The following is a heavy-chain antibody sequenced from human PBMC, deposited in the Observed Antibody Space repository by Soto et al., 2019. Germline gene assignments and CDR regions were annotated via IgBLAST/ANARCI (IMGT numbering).Heavy chain of an antibody. CDR3: VKAYLSTLYYFDY. Sequence: LRLSCAASGFTFSSYAMSWVRQPPGQGLEWVSGISTGGGSTYYADSVKGRFTISRDNPKNTLYLQMNSLRAEDTAVYYCVKAYLSTLYYFDYCGQGALVTVSS. CDR1: GFTFSSYA. V-gene: IGHV3-23*01. D-gene: IGHD2-21*01. CDR2: ISTGGGST. J-gene: IGHJ4*02.